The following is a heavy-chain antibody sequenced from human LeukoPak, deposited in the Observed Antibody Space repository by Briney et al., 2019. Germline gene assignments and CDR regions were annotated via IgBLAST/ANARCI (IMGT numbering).Heavy chain of an antibody. J-gene: IGHJ6*02. Sequence: ASVKVSCKASGYTFTSYDINWVRQATGQGLEWMGWMNPNSGNTGYAQKFQGRVTMTRNTSIRTAYMELSSLRSEDTAVYYCARGRGRFLEWLTARDYYYYGMDVWGQGTTVTVSS. CDR1: GYTFTSYD. CDR2: MNPNSGNT. V-gene: IGHV1-8*01. D-gene: IGHD3-3*01. CDR3: ARGRGRFLEWLTARDYYYYGMDV.